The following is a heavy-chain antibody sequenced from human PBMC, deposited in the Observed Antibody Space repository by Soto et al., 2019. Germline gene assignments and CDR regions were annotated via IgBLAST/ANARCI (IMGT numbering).Heavy chain of an antibody. CDR1: GFSFSNYA. CDR2: ITCSGDT. J-gene: IGHJ4*02. CDR3: TTGPFITRNY. Sequence: QTGGSLTLSCEASGFSFSNYAMSWVRHAPGRGLDWVSVITCSGDTHFAASAKGRFTISRDNSKNTLYLQLNSLRAEDTAIYYCTTGPFITRNYWGQGTLVTVPQ. V-gene: IGHV3-23*01. D-gene: IGHD3-22*01.